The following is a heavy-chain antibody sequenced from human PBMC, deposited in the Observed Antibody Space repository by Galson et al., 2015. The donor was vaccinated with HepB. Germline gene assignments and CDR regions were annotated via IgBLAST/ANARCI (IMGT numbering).Heavy chain of an antibody. CDR3: AKDLTRNGYNYPLDY. J-gene: IGHJ4*02. D-gene: IGHD5-24*01. V-gene: IGHV3-30*18. Sequence: SLRLSCAASGFTLSTYGMHWVRQAPGKGLEWVAVISYDGSNKYYADSAKGRFTISRDNSKNTLYLQMNSLRAEDTAVYSCAKDLTRNGYNYPLDYWGQGTLVIVSS. CDR1: GFTLSTYG. CDR2: ISYDGSNK.